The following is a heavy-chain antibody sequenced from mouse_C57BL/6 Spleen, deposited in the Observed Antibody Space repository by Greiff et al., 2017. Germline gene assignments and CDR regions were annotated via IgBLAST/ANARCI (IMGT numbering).Heavy chain of an antibody. CDR1: GFTFSDYY. D-gene: IGHD2-3*01. Sequence: EVQVVESEGGLVQPGSSMKLSCTASGFTFSDYYMAWVRQVPEKGLEWVANINYDGSSTYYLDSLKSRFIISRDNAKNILYLQMSSLKSEDTATYYCAREIYDGYSYFDYWGQGTTLTVSS. V-gene: IGHV5-16*01. CDR2: INYDGSST. CDR3: AREIYDGYSYFDY. J-gene: IGHJ2*01.